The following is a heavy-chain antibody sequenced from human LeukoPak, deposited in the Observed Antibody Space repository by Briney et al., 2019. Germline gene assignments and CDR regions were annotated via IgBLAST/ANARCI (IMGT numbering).Heavy chain of an antibody. J-gene: IGHJ3*02. CDR3: AKDVFFSQWEIIQTNDAFDI. CDR1: GFTFSGYY. D-gene: IGHD1-26*01. Sequence: GGSLRLSCAASGFTFSGYYMSWIRQAPGKGLEWVSYISKSGSTIYYADSVKGRFTISRDNAKNSLYLQMNSLRAEYTAVYYCAKDVFFSQWEIIQTNDAFDIWGQGKMVTVSS. CDR2: ISKSGSTI. V-gene: IGHV3-11*04.